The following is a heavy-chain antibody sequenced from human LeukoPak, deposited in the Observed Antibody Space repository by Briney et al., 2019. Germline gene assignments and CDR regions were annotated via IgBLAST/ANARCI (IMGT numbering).Heavy chain of an antibody. Sequence: ASVKVSCKVSGYTLTELSMHWVRQAPGKGLEWMGGFDPEDGETIYAQKFQGRVTMTEDTSTDTAYMELSSLRSEDTAVYYCANGPLWFGELSFDYWGQGTLVTVSS. D-gene: IGHD3-10*01. CDR3: ANGPLWFGELSFDY. V-gene: IGHV1-24*01. CDR1: GYTLTELS. CDR2: FDPEDGET. J-gene: IGHJ4*02.